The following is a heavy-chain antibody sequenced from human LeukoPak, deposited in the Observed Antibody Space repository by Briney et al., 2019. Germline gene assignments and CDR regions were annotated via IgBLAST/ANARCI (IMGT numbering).Heavy chain of an antibody. J-gene: IGHJ5*02. CDR3: ARRALLWFGGFYGFDP. CDR1: GYSINNGYY. D-gene: IGHD3-10*01. V-gene: IGHV4-34*01. CDR2: INHSGST. Sequence: PSETLSLTCTVSGYSINNGYYWSWIRQPPGKGLEWIGEINHSGSTNYNPSLKSRVTISVDTSKNQFSLKLSSVTAADTAVYYCARRALLWFGGFYGFDPWGQGTLVTVSS.